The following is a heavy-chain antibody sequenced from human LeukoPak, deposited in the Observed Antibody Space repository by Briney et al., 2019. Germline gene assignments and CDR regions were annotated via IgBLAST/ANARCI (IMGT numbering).Heavy chain of an antibody. CDR2: ISYDGSNK. J-gene: IGHJ4*02. V-gene: IGHV3-30*03. CDR3: ATGYSSSWYPHYFDY. D-gene: IGHD6-13*01. CDR1: GFTFSSYG. Sequence: GRSLRLSCATSGFTFSSYGMHWVRQAPGKGLEWVAVISYDGSNKYSADSVKGRFTISRDNSKNTLYQQMNSLRAEDTAVYYCATGYSSSWYPHYFDYWGQGTLVTVSS.